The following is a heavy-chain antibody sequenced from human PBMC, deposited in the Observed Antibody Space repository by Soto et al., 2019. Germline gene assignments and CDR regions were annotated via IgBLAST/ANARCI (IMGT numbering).Heavy chain of an antibody. CDR1: GFSFSTYW. V-gene: IGHV3-7*03. Sequence: EVQLVESGGGLVQPGGSLRLSCAASGFSFSTYWMSWVRQAPGKGLEWVANIKDDGGETYYVDSVKGRFTISRDNAKTSLVLQMNSLRAEDTAVYYCAKGGHIDFCGQGTLVTVSS. J-gene: IGHJ4*02. CDR2: IKDDGGET. D-gene: IGHD3-16*01. CDR3: AKGGHIDF.